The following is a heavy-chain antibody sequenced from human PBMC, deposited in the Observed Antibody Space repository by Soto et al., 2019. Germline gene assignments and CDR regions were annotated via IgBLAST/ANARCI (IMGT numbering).Heavy chain of an antibody. D-gene: IGHD2-21*02. CDR3: ARRGHIAVVTASFDC. CDR1: GYTLNTYY. CDR2: IHPRGGGS. V-gene: IGHV1-46*02. J-gene: IGHJ4*02. Sequence: QVQLVQYGAEVKKPGASVKVSCKPSGYTLNTYYLHWVRQAPGQGLEWMGIIHPRGGGSTYAQMFLHRLTPPRATPTSTVFMELSSLRSAATAVYYCARRGHIAVVTASFDCRAQGTLVTVSS.